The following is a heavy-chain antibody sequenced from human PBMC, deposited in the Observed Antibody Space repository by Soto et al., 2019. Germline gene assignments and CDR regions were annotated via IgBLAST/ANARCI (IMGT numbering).Heavy chain of an antibody. D-gene: IGHD6-19*01. J-gene: IGHJ6*02. CDR1: GFTFSSYG. CDR3: AKDGRAELYSSGWYDPPIYYYYGMDV. V-gene: IGHV3-30*18. Sequence: GGSLRLSCAASGFTFSSYGMHWVRQAPGKGLEWVAVISHDGSNKYYADSVKGRFTISRDNSKNTLYLQMNSLRAEDTAVYYCAKDGRAELYSSGWYDPPIYYYYGMDVWGQGTTVTVSS. CDR2: ISHDGSNK.